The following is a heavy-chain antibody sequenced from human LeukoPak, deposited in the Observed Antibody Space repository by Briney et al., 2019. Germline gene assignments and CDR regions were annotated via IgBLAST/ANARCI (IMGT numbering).Heavy chain of an antibody. J-gene: IGHJ4*02. CDR1: GFTFSGYW. CDR2: INQDGSDK. D-gene: IGHD6-13*01. Sequence: PGGSLRLCCAASGFTFSGYWMSWVRQAPGKWLEWVAKINQDGSDKYYVDSVKGRFTISRDNAKNSLYLQMNSLRAEDTAVYYCARGGSSRFDCWGQGTLVTVSS. CDR3: ARGGSSRFDC. V-gene: IGHV3-7*03.